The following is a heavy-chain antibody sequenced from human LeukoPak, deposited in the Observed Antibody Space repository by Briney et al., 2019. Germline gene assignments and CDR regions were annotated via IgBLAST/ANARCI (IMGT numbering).Heavy chain of an antibody. CDR2: IYYSGST. CDR3: ARDHLPLTTVTTWNWFDP. V-gene: IGHV4-39*07. Sequence: PSETLSLTCTVSGGSISSSSYYWGWIRQPPGKGLEWIGSIYYSGSTYYNPSLKSRVTISVDTSKNQFSLKLSSVTAADTAVYYCARDHLPLTTVTTWNWFDPWGQGTLVTVSS. CDR1: GGSISSSSYY. J-gene: IGHJ5*02. D-gene: IGHD4-17*01.